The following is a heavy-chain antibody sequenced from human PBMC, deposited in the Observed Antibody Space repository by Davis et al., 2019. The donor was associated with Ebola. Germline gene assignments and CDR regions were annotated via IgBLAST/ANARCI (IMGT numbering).Heavy chain of an antibody. V-gene: IGHV4-31*03. CDR2: IYYSGST. CDR1: GGSISSGGYY. CDR3: ARGGYSYGFLAFDI. D-gene: IGHD5-18*01. J-gene: IGHJ3*02. Sequence: MPSETLSLTCTVSGGSISSGGYYWSWIRQHPGKGLEWIGYIYYSGSTYYNPSLKSRVTISVDTSKNQFSLKLSSVTAADTAVYYCARGGYSYGFLAFDIWGQGTMVTVSS.